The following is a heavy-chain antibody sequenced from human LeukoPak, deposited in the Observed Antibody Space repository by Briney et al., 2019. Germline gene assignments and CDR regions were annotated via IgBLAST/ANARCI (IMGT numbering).Heavy chain of an antibody. CDR1: GFTFSSYA. J-gene: IGHJ4*02. V-gene: IGHV3-30*04. CDR3: AREAPYHILTGYYYDY. D-gene: IGHD3-9*01. CDR2: ISYDGSNK. Sequence: PGGSLRLSCAASGFTFSSYAMHWVRQAPGKGLEWVAVISYDGSNKYYADSVKGRFTISRDNSKNTLYLQMNSLRAEDTAVYYCAREAPYHILTGYYYDYWGQGTLVTVSS.